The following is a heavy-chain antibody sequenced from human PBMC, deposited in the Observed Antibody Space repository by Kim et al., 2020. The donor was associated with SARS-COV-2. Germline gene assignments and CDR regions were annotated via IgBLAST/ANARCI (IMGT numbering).Heavy chain of an antibody. Sequence: GGSLRLSCAASGFTFSTYAMSWVRLAPGKGLEWVSAISDSGSSTYYADSVKGRFTFSRDNSKNTLYLQMNSLRDEDSAVYYCAKGSLRSCAGVKCYYIDSWGQGTLVTVSS. V-gene: IGHV3-23*01. CDR1: GFTFSTYA. CDR3: AKGSLRSCAGVKCYYIDS. CDR2: ISDSGSST. D-gene: IGHD2-8*02. J-gene: IGHJ4*02.